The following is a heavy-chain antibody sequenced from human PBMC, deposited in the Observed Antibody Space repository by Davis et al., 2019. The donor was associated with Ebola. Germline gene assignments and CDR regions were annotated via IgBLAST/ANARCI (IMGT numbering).Heavy chain of an antibody. CDR2: ISSNGGST. CDR3: ARDTPMIVVVVGMDV. Sequence: GGSLRLSCSASGFTFSSYAMHWVRQAPGKGLEYVSAISSNGGSTYYADSVKGRFTISRDNSKNTLYLQMSSLRAEDTAVYYCARDTPMIVVVVGMDVWGQGTTVTVSS. CDR1: GFTFSSYA. J-gene: IGHJ6*02. V-gene: IGHV3-64D*08. D-gene: IGHD3-22*01.